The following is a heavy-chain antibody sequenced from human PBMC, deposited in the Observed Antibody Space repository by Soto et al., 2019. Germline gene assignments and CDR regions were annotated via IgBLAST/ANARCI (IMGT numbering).Heavy chain of an antibody. CDR2: INSDGSST. V-gene: IGHV3-74*01. D-gene: IGHD3-22*01. J-gene: IGHJ4*02. Sequence: GGSLRLSCAASGFTFSSYWMHWVRQAPGKGLVWVSRINSDGSSTSYADSVKGRFTISRDNAKNTLYLQMNSLRAEDTAVYYCARASGGYYYDSSGYYWGQGTVVTVSS. CDR3: ARASGGYYYDSSGYY. CDR1: GFTFSSYW.